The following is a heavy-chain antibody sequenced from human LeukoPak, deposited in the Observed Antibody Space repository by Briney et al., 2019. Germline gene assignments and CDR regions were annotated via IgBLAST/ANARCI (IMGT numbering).Heavy chain of an antibody. D-gene: IGHD6-13*01. CDR2: INPSGGST. CDR1: GYTFTSYY. V-gene: IGHV1-46*01. CDR3: ARDSGGPYSSSWYEAFDI. J-gene: IGHJ3*02. Sequence: ASVKVSCKASGYTFTSYYMHWVRQAPGQGLEWMGIINPSGGSTSYAQKFQGRVTMTRDTSTSTVYMGLSSLRSEDTAVYYCARDSGGPYSSSWYEAFDIWGQGTMVTVSS.